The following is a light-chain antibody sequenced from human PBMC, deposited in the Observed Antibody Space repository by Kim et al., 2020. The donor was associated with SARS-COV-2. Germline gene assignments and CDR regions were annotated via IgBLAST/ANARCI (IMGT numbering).Light chain of an antibody. CDR3: GTWDSSVSAVV. Sequence: GQKVTMSCSGSTSNIGNNYVSWYQQLPGTAPKLLIYANNERPSGIPDRFSGSKSGTSATLDITGLQTGDEADYYCGTWDSSVSAVVFGTGTKVTVL. CDR1: TSNIGNNY. J-gene: IGLJ1*01. CDR2: ANN. V-gene: IGLV1-51*01.